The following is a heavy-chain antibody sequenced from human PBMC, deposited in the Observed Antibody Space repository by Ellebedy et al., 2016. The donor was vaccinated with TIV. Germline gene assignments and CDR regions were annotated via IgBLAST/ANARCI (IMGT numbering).Heavy chain of an antibody. Sequence: GGSLRLSCAASEFTFSTYSMAWVRQAPGKGLEWVSYMSSSTGDKYYADSVKGRFIISRVNAENSLYLQMNSLRDEDTAVYYCAREGRDGYNPYFDFWGQGILVTVSS. CDR2: MSSSTGDK. CDR1: EFTFSTYS. CDR3: AREGRDGYNPYFDF. D-gene: IGHD5-24*01. V-gene: IGHV3-48*02. J-gene: IGHJ4*02.